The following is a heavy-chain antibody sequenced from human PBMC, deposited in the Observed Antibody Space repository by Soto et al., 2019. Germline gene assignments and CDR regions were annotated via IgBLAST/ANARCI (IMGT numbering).Heavy chain of an antibody. D-gene: IGHD3-22*01. V-gene: IGHV4-34*01. J-gene: IGHJ4*02. CDR1: GGSFSGYY. CDR3: ARGLVGHYYDSSGPNFDY. Sequence: SETLSLTCAVYGGSFSGYYWSWIRQPPGKGLEWIGEINHSGSTNYNPSLKSRVTISVDTSKNQFSLKLSSVTAADTAVYYCARGLVGHYYDSSGPNFDYWGQGTLVTVSS. CDR2: INHSGST.